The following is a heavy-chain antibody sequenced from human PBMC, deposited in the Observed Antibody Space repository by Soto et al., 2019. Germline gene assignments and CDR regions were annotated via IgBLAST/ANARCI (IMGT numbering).Heavy chain of an antibody. CDR1: GASVSSGNQY. Sequence: QVLMHEPGPGLVKPSETLSLTCTVSGASVSSGNQYWSWIRQPPGKRLEWIGFIYNSVITNYSPSLKSRVSISADTSRNQFSLKMSSVTAADTAVYYCARGWDANSWGQGALVTVSS. J-gene: IGHJ4*02. V-gene: IGHV4-61*01. CDR2: IYNSVIT. CDR3: ARGWDANS. D-gene: IGHD6-19*01.